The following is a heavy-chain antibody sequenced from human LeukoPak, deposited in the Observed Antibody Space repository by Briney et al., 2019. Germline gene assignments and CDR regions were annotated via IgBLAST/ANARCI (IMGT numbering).Heavy chain of an antibody. J-gene: IGHJ4*02. Sequence: ETLSLPCAVYGGSFSGYYWSWIRQPPGKGLEWIGEINHSVSTNYNPSLKSRVTISVDTSKNQFSLKLSSVTAADTAVYYCARGPPLPGGGSCYDYWGQGTLVTVSS. CDR1: GGSFSGYY. CDR3: ARGPPLPGGGSCYDY. CDR2: INHSVST. D-gene: IGHD2-15*01. V-gene: IGHV4-34*01.